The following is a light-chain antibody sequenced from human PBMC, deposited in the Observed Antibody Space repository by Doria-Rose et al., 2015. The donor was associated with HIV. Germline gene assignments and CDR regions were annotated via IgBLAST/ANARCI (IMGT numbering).Light chain of an antibody. CDR3: HQYGTSWT. V-gene: IGKV3-20*01. J-gene: IGKJ1*01. CDR2: DGS. CDR1: QSFSSTY. Sequence: LTQSPGTLSLSPGERATLSCRASQSFSSTYLAWYQHKPGQAPSLLIYDGSTRATGIPDRFSASGSGIDFTLTINGLEPEDFALYYCHQYGTSWTFGQGTKVEI.